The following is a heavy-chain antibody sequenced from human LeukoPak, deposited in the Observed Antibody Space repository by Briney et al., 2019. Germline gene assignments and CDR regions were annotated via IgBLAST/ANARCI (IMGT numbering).Heavy chain of an antibody. V-gene: IGHV1-69*05. Sequence: ASVKVSCKASGGTFSSYAISWVRQAPGQGLEWMGGIIPIFGTANYAQKFQGRVTMTRDMSTSTAYMELSSLRSEDTAVYYCARAFSGQRGYSYGPDYFDYWGQGTLVTVSS. CDR2: IIPIFGTA. J-gene: IGHJ4*02. CDR3: ARAFSGQRGYSYGPDYFDY. CDR1: GGTFSSYA. D-gene: IGHD5-18*01.